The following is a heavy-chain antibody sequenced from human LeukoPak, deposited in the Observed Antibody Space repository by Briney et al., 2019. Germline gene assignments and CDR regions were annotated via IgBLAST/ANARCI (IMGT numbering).Heavy chain of an antibody. CDR3: AKQRGTLPNYFDY. CDR2: ISGSGGST. Sequence: GGSLILSCAASGFTFSSYAMIWVRQAPGKGLEWVSAISGSGGSTYYADSVKGRFTISRDNSKNTLYLQMNSLRAEDTAVYYCAKQRGTLPNYFDYWGQGTLVTVSS. J-gene: IGHJ4*02. CDR1: GFTFSSYA. D-gene: IGHD6-25*01. V-gene: IGHV3-23*01.